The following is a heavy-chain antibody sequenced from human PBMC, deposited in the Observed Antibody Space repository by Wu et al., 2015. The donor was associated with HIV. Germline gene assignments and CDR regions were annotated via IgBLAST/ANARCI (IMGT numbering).Heavy chain of an antibody. D-gene: IGHD6-6*01. CDR1: GYTFKIYY. V-gene: IGHV1-46*02. CDR2: IHPSGGVT. J-gene: IGHJ3*02. Sequence: QAQLVQSGAEVKKPGASVKVSCKASGYTFKIYYIHWVRQAPGQGLEWMGRIHPSGGVTLYAQKFQGRITLTRDTSTSTVYMDLSSLRSEDTAVYYCASPSSSIAARQQRDAFDIWGQGTMVTVSS. CDR3: ASPSSSIAARQQRDAFDI.